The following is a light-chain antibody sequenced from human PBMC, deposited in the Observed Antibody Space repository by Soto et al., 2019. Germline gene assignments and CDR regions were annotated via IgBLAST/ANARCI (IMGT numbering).Light chain of an antibody. V-gene: IGLV2-8*01. Sequence: QSVLTQPPSASGSPGQSVTISCTGTSSYVGGYNDVSWYQQHPGKAPKLMIYEVSKRPSGVPDRFSGSKSGNTASLTVSGLQAEDEADYYCSSFAGRTPYVFGTGTKVTVL. CDR3: SSFAGRTPYV. J-gene: IGLJ1*01. CDR1: SSYVGGYND. CDR2: EVS.